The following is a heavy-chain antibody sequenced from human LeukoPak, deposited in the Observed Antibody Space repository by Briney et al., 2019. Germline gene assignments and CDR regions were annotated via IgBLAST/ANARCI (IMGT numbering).Heavy chain of an antibody. V-gene: IGHV4-59*01. CDR3: ARDLVTVTKGFDI. CDR1: GGSISNYY. CDR2: IYYSGST. J-gene: IGHJ3*02. Sequence: SETLSLTCTVSGGSISNYYWSWIRQPPGKELEWIGYIYYSGSTKYNPSLKSRVTISIDTSRNQFSLRLSSVTAADTAVYYCARDLVTVTKGFDIWGQGTMVSVSS. D-gene: IGHD4-17*01.